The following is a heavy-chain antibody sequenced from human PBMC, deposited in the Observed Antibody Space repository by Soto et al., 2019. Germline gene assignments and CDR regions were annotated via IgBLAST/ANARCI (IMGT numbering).Heavy chain of an antibody. J-gene: IGHJ4*02. D-gene: IGHD2-8*01. CDR1: GFTFSDYY. CDR3: ARPTDCTNGVCSAGFDY. Sequence: GGSLRLSCAASGFTFSDYYMSWIRQAPGKGLEWVSYISSSSSYTNYADSVKGRFTISRDNAKNSLYLQMNSLRAEDTAVYYCARPTDCTNGVCSAGFDYWGQGTLVTVSS. CDR2: ISSSSSYT. V-gene: IGHV3-11*06.